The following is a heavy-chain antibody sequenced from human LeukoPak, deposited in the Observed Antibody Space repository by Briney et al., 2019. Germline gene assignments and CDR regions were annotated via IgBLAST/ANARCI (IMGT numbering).Heavy chain of an antibody. D-gene: IGHD3/OR15-3a*01. CDR3: ASRTDSADYDY. CDR1: GYSFTSYW. J-gene: IGHJ4*02. CDR2: FYPGDSDT. Sequence: GESLKISCKGSGYSFTSYWMAWVRQMPGKGLEWMGIFYPGDSDTRYSPSFQGQVTISADKSITTAYLQWSSLQASDTAMYYCASRTDSADYDYWGQGTLVTVSS. V-gene: IGHV5-51*01.